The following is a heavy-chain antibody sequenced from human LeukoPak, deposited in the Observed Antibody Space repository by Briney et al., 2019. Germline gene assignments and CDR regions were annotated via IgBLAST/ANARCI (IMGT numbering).Heavy chain of an antibody. CDR2: IYYSGST. D-gene: IGHD6-19*01. J-gene: IGHJ4*02. Sequence: SETLSLTCTVSGGSISSYYWSWIRQPPGKGLEWIGYIYYSGSTNYNPSLKSRVNISVDTSNNQFSLKLSSVTAADTAVYYCARAYSSGWALDYWGQGPLVTVSS. CDR3: ARAYSSGWALDY. V-gene: IGHV4-59*01. CDR1: GGSISSYY.